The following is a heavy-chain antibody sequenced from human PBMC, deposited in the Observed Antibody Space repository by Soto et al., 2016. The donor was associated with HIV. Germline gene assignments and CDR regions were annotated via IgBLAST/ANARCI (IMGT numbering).Heavy chain of an antibody. CDR3: ARDRPYDSSGYLPGYDAFDI. V-gene: IGHV1-18*01. Sequence: QVQLVQSGAEVKKPGASVKVSCKASGYTFTSYGISWVRQAPGQGLEWMGWISAYNGNTNYAQKLQGRVTMTTDTSTSTAYMELRSLRSDDTAVYYCARDRPYDSSGYLPGYDAFDIWAKGQWSPSLQ. D-gene: IGHD3-22*01. CDR1: GYTFTSYG. J-gene: IGHJ3*02. CDR2: ISAYNGNT.